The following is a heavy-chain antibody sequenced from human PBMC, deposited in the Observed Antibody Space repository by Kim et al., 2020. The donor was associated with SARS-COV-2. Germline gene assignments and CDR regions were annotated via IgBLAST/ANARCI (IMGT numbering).Heavy chain of an antibody. J-gene: IGHJ3*01. CDR1: EIKFSNYG. CDR3: AKDRRATYGAGTYYRPGAFDL. Sequence: GGSLRLSCAASEIKFSNYGMHWVRQAPGKGLEWVAVIWYDGSHKFYADSVRGRFSVSRDNVKNILHLQMNFLRAEDTAVYYCAKDRRATYGAGTYYRPGAFDLWGQGTMVTVSS. CDR2: IWYDGSHK. D-gene: IGHD3-10*01. V-gene: IGHV3-33*06.